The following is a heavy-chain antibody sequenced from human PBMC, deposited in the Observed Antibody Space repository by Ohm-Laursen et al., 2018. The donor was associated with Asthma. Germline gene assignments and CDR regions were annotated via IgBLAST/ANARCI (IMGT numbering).Heavy chain of an antibody. CDR3: ARPKYSSSWYWSMDV. V-gene: IGHV1-46*01. D-gene: IGHD6-13*01. J-gene: IGHJ6*02. CDR1: GYTFTSYY. Sequence: ASVKVSCKASGYTFTSYYMHWVRQAPGQGLEWIGRINPSDSNTINAQKFQGRVTMTSDTSTSTVYMELSRLRSDDTAVYYCARPKYSSSWYWSMDVWGQGTTVTVSS. CDR2: INPSDSNT.